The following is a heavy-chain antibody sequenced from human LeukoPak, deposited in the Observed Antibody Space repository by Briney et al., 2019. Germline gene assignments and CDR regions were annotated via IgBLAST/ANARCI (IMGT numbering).Heavy chain of an antibody. V-gene: IGHV4-59*05. Sequence: GSLRLSCAASGFTVSSNYMSWVRQAPGKGLEWIGSIFYSGTTYYNPSLKSRVTISVDTSKNQFSLRLSSVTAADTAVYYCASENCSGTSCSSFDYWGQGTLVTVSS. CDR2: IFYSGTT. CDR1: GFTVSSNY. CDR3: ASENCSGTSCSSFDY. J-gene: IGHJ4*02. D-gene: IGHD2-2*01.